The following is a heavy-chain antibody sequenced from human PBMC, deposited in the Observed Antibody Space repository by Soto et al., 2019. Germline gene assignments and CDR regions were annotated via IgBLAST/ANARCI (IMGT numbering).Heavy chain of an antibody. CDR1: GTTLGSFT. D-gene: IGHD4-4*01. V-gene: IGHV1-69*13. J-gene: IGHJ5*02. CDR3: AREDDTTGHYSWFDP. Sequence: ASVKVSCKPSGTTLGSFTFIWVRQAPGQGLEWMGGFVPMFGSANIAQSFRGRLTISADASTGTGYMELSDLKSEDSAIYYCAREDDTTGHYSWFDPWGPGTLVTVSS. CDR2: FVPMFGSA.